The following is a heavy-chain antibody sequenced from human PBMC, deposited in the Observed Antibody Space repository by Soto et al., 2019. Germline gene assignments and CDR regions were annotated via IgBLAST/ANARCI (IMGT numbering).Heavy chain of an antibody. D-gene: IGHD1-20*01. CDR2: INTDSGNP. J-gene: IGHJ4*02. V-gene: IGHV1-18*01. CDR1: GYTFNTHG. Sequence: EKISCKASGYTFNTHGVNWVRQAPVQGLEWMGWINTDSGNPSYAQKFQGRVSMTRDTSSGTAYMEMRSLTSDNTAADYCTISQTPGGRYFFDYFHQATLVT. CDR3: TISQTPGGRYFFDY.